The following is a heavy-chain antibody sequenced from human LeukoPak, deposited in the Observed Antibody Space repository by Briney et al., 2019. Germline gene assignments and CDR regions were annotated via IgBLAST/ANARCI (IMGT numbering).Heavy chain of an antibody. CDR3: ARSIAVAGNPLGY. Sequence: WASVKVSCKVSGYTLTELSMHWVRQAPGKGLEWMGGFDPEDGETIYAQKFQGRVTMTRDTSTSTVYMELSSLRSEDTAVYYCARSIAVAGNPLGYWGQGTLVTVSS. J-gene: IGHJ4*02. CDR2: FDPEDGET. D-gene: IGHD6-19*01. CDR1: GYTLTELS. V-gene: IGHV1-24*01.